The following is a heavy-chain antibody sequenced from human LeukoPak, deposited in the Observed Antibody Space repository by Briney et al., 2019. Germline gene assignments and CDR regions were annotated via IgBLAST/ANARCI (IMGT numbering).Heavy chain of an antibody. Sequence: PGGSLRLSCAASGFTLSSYSMNWVRQAPGKGLEWVSSISSSSSYIYYADSVKDGFTISRDNAKNSLYLQMNSLRAEDTAVYYCARWPPEQGYWGQGTLVTVSS. CDR3: ARWPPEQGY. CDR1: GFTLSSYS. V-gene: IGHV3-21*01. CDR2: ISSSSSYI. J-gene: IGHJ4*02. D-gene: IGHD1/OR15-1a*01.